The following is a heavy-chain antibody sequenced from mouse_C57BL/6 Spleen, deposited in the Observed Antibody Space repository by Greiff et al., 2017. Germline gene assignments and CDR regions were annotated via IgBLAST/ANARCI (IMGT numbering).Heavy chain of an antibody. V-gene: IGHV1-72*01. D-gene: IGHD2-4*01. CDR3: AREDDYACAY. CDR1: GYTFTSYW. Sequence: QVQLLQPGAELVKPGASVKLSCKASGYTFTSYWMHWVNQWPGRGLEWIGRIDPTCGGSKYHEKFTSKATLTVDKPSSTAYRQVSSLTSEDSAVDYGAREDDYACAYWGQGTLVTVSA. CDR2: IDPTCGGS. J-gene: IGHJ3*01.